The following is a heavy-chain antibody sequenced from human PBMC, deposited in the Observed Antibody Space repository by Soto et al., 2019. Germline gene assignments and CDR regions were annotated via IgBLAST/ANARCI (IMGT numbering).Heavy chain of an antibody. CDR1: GYSFTGYA. J-gene: IGHJ4*02. Sequence: ASVKVSCKASGYSFTGYAMQWVRRAPGQGLEWMGWINGNNGNTKYSQQFQGRVTFSRDTSANTAYMEVSSLRYEDTAVYYCARDKQFLEGLLTSYFDLCGPATMVTVST. CDR2: INGNNGNT. D-gene: IGHD3-3*01. CDR3: ARDKQFLEGLLTSYFDL. V-gene: IGHV1-3*01.